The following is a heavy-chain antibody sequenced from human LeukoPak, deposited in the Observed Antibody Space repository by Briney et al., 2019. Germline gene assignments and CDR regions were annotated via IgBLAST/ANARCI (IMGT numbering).Heavy chain of an antibody. J-gene: IGHJ4*02. D-gene: IGHD4-17*01. CDR3: ARVIVGDDYGDSGAGDY. CDR2: ISSSSSYI. CDR1: GFTFSSYS. V-gene: IGHV3-21*04. Sequence: GGSLRLSCAASGFTFSSYSMNWVRQAPGKGLEWVSSISSSSSYIYYADSVKGRFTISRDNAKNSLYLQMNSLRAEDTAVYYCARVIVGDDYGDSGAGDYWGQGTLVTVSS.